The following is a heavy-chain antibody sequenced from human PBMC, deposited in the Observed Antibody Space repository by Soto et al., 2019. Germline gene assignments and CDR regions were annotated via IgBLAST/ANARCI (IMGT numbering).Heavy chain of an antibody. Sequence: ASVKVSCKASGYTFTSYGISWVRQAPGQGLEWMGWISAYNGNTNYAQKLQGGVTMTTDTSTSTAYMELRSLRSDDTAVYYCARDIVVVIAMRGLGPLDDAFDIWGQGTMVTVSS. CDR2: ISAYNGNT. CDR1: GYTFTSYG. V-gene: IGHV1-18*01. CDR3: ARDIVVVIAMRGLGPLDDAFDI. D-gene: IGHD2-21*01. J-gene: IGHJ3*02.